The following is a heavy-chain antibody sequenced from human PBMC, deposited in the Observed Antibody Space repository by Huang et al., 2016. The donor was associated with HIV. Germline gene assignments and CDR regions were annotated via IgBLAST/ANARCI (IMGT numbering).Heavy chain of an antibody. CDR3: AQEKSFGNWANNWFDP. CDR2: VFNTGST. Sequence: QVQLQESGPGLVKPSETLSLTCSVSGGSMRRQYWTWIRQPPGKGLQWIGTVFNTGSTNYNPSFPTRVTISLDTSRSQFSLTLKSVTPADTAVYYCAQEKSFGNWANNWFDPWGQGTLVAVSS. J-gene: IGHJ5*02. V-gene: IGHV4-59*08. CDR1: GGSMRRQY. D-gene: IGHD3-16*01.